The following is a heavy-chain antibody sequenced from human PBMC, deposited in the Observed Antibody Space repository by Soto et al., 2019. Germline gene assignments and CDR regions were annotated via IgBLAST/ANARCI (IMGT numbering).Heavy chain of an antibody. Sequence: QVQLVESGGGVIHPGGSLRLSCGASGFHLSNFGVHWVRQVPCKGPEWVGAISSDGTTERYGTSVRGRVTVSRDNSQNRVFLQMNSRRSDDTGVYYCARGHVCVIHSQFEIWGQGTMVT. CDR3: ARGHVCVIHSQFEI. D-gene: IGHD3-10*01. V-gene: IGHV3-30*03. CDR2: ISSDGTTE. J-gene: IGHJ3*02. CDR1: GFHLSNFG.